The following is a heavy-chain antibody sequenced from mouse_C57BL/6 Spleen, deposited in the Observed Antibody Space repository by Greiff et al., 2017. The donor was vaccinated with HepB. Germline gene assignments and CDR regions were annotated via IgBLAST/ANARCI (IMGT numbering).Heavy chain of an antibody. CDR3: ARSEIYYDTDY. D-gene: IGHD2-4*01. CDR1: GYTFTSYW. J-gene: IGHJ2*01. CDR2: IHPNSGST. V-gene: IGHV1-64*01. Sequence: QVQLQQSGAELVKPGASVKLSCKASGYTFTSYWMHWVKQRPGQGLEWIGMIHPNSGSTNYNEKFKSKATLTVDRSSSTAYMQLSSLTSEDSAVYYCARSEIYYDTDYWGQGTTLTVSS.